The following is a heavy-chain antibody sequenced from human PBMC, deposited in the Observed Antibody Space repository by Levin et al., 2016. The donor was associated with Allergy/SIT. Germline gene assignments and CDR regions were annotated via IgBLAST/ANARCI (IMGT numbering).Heavy chain of an antibody. CDR1: GFTFSSYS. CDR3: ARVAVWWLLGY. J-gene: IGHJ4*02. D-gene: IGHD2-21*01. CDR2: ISSSSSYI. Sequence: GESLKISCAASGFTFSSYSMNWVRQAPGKGLEWVSSISSSSSYIYYADSVKGRFTISRDNAKNSLYLQMNSLRAEDTAVYYCARVAVWWLLGYWGQGTLVTVSS. V-gene: IGHV3-21*01.